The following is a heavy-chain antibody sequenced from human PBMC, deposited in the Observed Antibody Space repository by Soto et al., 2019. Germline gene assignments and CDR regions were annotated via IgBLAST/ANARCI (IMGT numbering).Heavy chain of an antibody. D-gene: IGHD1-1*01. Sequence: EVQLLESGGGLVQPGGSLRLSCAASGFTFNSYAMSWVRQAPGKGLEWVSHIGANGDSIYYADSVKGRFTISRDNSKNPLYLQMTGPGGDDTAVYYWTGGGNSVYLGQGTLVTVSS. J-gene: IGHJ4*02. CDR3: TGGGNSVY. CDR1: GFTFNSYA. CDR2: IGANGDSI. V-gene: IGHV3-23*01.